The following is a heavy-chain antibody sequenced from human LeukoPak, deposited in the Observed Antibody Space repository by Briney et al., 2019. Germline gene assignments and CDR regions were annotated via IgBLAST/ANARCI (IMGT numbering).Heavy chain of an antibody. V-gene: IGHV3-23*05. CDR1: GFTFSSYG. D-gene: IGHD3-22*01. J-gene: IGHJ3*02. Sequence: GGSLRLSCAASGFTFSSYGMSWVRQAPGKGLEWVSAIETGGASTYYAYSVNGRFSISRDNSKNTMYLQMNSLRADDTALYYCARWYYDSSGYFADAFDIWGQGTMVTVSS. CDR3: ARWYYDSSGYFADAFDI. CDR2: IETGGAST.